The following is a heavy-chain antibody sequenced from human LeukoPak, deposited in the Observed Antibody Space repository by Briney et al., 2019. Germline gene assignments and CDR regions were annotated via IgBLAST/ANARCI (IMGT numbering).Heavy chain of an antibody. J-gene: IGHJ4*02. CDR1: GFTFSSYW. CDR2: IKQDGSEK. Sequence: GGSLRLSCAASGFTFSSYWMSWVRQAPGKGLEWVANIKQDGSEKYYVESLKGRFTSSRDNAKNSLYLQMNSLRAEDTAVYYCARDVVTAMVFDYWGQGTLVTVSS. CDR3: ARDVVTAMVFDY. D-gene: IGHD5-18*01. V-gene: IGHV3-7*01.